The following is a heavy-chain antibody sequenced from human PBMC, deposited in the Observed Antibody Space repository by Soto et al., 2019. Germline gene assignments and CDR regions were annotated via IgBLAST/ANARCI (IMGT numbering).Heavy chain of an antibody. CDR1: GGSISSSSYY. Sequence: PSETLSLTCTVSGGSISSSSYYWGWIRQPPGKGLEWIGSIYYSGSTYYNPSLKSRVTISVDTSKNQFSLKLSSVTAADTAVYYCARHLWFGEFWVNWFDPWGQGTLVTVSS. CDR3: ARHLWFGEFWVNWFDP. CDR2: IYYSGST. V-gene: IGHV4-39*01. J-gene: IGHJ5*02. D-gene: IGHD3-10*01.